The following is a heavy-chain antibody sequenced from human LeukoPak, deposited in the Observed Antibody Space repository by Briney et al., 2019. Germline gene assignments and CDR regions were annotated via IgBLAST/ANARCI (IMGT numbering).Heavy chain of an antibody. CDR3: ARAPSMATPGTSYYYGMDV. D-gene: IGHD5-24*01. V-gene: IGHV3-53*01. CDR1: RFSISSNY. CDR2: IHIDNST. Sequence: GGSLRLSCVASRFSISSNYISWVRQAPGKGLERVSIIHIDNSTYYADSVKGRFTISSDNSENTLYLQMNNLRAEDTAVYYCARAPSMATPGTSYYYGMDVWGQGTTVTVSS. J-gene: IGHJ6*02.